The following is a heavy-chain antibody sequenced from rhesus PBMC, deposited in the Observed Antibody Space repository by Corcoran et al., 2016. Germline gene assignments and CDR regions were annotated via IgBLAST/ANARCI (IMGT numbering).Heavy chain of an antibody. CDR2: ISSDGSST. V-gene: IGHV3-119*01. CDR3: VKEGGDGLDS. Sequence: EVQLAESGGGLVQSGGSLIISCVASGFTFSSNWMYCVRQAPGKGLGGVYRISSDGSSTFYSDAVKGRFTISRENAKNSLYLQMNSLRVEDTAVYYCVKEGGDGLDSWGQGVVVTVSS. CDR1: GFTFSSNW. J-gene: IGHJ6*01.